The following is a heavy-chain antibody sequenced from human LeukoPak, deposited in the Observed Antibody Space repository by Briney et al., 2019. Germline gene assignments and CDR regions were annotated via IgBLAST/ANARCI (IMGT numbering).Heavy chain of an antibody. CDR1: GLSFSDHY. CDR3: ARGGYSSSWYDY. Sequence: PGGSLRLSYVASGLSFSDHYMDWVRQAPGKGLEWVGRSRNKANSYTTEYAASVRGRFTISRDDSKNSLYLQMTSLKTEDTAVYYCARGGYSSSWYDYWGQGTQVTVSS. CDR2: SRNKANSYTT. J-gene: IGHJ4*02. D-gene: IGHD6-13*01. V-gene: IGHV3-72*01.